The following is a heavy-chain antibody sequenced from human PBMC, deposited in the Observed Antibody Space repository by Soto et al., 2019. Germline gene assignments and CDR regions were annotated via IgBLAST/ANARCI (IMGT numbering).Heavy chain of an antibody. CDR1: GGTFSSYA. V-gene: IGHV1-69*13. CDR2: IIPIFGTA. D-gene: IGHD2-8*01. CDR3: ASRYCTNGVCYWGLDP. Sequence: GASVKVSCKASGGTFSSYAISWVRQAPGQGLEWMGGIIPIFGTANYAQKFQGRVTITADESTSTAYMELSSLRSEDTAVYYCASRYCTNGVCYWGLDPWGQGTLVTVSS. J-gene: IGHJ5*02.